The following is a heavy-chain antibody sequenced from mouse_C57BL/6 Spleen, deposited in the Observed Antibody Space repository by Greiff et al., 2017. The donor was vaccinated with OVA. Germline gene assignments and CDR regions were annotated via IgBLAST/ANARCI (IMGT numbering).Heavy chain of an antibody. V-gene: IGHV1-64*01. CDR1: GYTFTSYR. Sequence: QVQLQQPGAELVKPGASVKLSCKASGYTFTSYRMHWVKQRPGQGLEWIGMIHPNSGSTNYNEKFKSKATLTVAKSSSPAYMQLSSLTSEDSAVYYCALNWDYFDYWGQGTTLTGSS. CDR3: ALNWDYFDY. D-gene: IGHD4-1*01. CDR2: IHPNSGST. J-gene: IGHJ2*01.